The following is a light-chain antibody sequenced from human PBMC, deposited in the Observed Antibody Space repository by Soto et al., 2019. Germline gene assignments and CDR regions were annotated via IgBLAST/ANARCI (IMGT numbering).Light chain of an antibody. V-gene: IGKV3-20*01. CDR3: QQDGSSPPYT. CDR1: ETVSSNY. Sequence: EIVLTQSPGTLSLSPGERATLSCRASETVSSNYLAWYQQKPGQAPRLLIFGASSSASDIPDRFSGSGSGRDFIITISRLDPEDYAVFYCQQDGSSPPYTFGQGTKLEIK. J-gene: IGKJ2*01. CDR2: GAS.